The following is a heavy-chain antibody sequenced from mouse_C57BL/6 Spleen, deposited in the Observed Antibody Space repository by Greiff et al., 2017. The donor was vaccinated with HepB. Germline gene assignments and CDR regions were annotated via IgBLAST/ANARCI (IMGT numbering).Heavy chain of an antibody. J-gene: IGHJ1*03. CDR3: ARQDYYGSSPLFDV. V-gene: IGHV5-9*01. CDR2: ISGGGGNT. D-gene: IGHD1-1*01. CDR1: GFTFSSYT. Sequence: EVQGVESGGGLVKPGGSLKLSCAASGFTFSSYTMSWVRQTPEKRLEWVATISGGGGNTYYPDSVKGRFTISRDNAKNTLYLQMSSLRSEDTALYYCARQDYYGSSPLFDVWGTGTTVTVSS.